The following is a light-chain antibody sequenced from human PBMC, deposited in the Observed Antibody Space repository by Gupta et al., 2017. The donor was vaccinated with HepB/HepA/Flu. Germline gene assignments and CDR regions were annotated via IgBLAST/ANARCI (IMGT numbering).Light chain of an antibody. Sequence: DIQMTQSASSLSASVGDRVTITCRASQSIRNYLNWYQEKPGKAPNVLIYAASSLQSGVPSRFSGSGSGTDFTLTISRLQAEDSATYYCQQSDSTPFTFGHGTKVEIK. CDR1: QSIRNY. CDR2: AAS. CDR3: QQSDSTPFT. V-gene: IGKV1-39*01. J-gene: IGKJ3*01.